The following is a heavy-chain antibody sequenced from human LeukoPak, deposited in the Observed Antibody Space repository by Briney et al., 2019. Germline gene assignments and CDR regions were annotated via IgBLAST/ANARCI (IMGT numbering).Heavy chain of an antibody. J-gene: IGHJ6*02. V-gene: IGHV3-48*01. CDR3: ARGPGDFWSEAYYYGMDV. CDR2: ISSSSSTI. CDR1: GFTFSSYS. Sequence: GGSLRLSCAASGFTFSSYSMNWVRQAPGKGLEWVSYISSSSSTIYYADSVKGRFTISRDNAKNSLYLQMNSLRAEDTAVYYCARGPGDFWSEAYYYGMDVWGQGTTVTVSS. D-gene: IGHD3-3*01.